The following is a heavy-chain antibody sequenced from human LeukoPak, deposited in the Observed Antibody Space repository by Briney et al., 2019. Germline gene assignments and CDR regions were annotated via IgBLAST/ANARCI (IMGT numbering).Heavy chain of an antibody. CDR1: GYTFTSYA. Sequence: SSVKVSCKASGYTFTSYAINWVRQATGYGLDWIGCMNPNSDNTGYAQKFQGRVTMTRNTSISTAYMELSSLRSEDTAVYYCARFLGYCSGGSCYSKSYYYYYGMDVWGQGTTVTVSS. CDR3: ARFLGYCSGGSCYSKSYYYYYGMDV. D-gene: IGHD2-15*01. V-gene: IGHV1-8*01. J-gene: IGHJ6*02. CDR2: MNPNSDNT.